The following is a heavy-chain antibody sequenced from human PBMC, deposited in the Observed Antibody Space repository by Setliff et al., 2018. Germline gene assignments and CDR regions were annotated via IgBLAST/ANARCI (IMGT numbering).Heavy chain of an antibody. Sequence: ASVKVSCKASGYTFSSYAMNWVRQAPGQGLEWMGWINTNTGNPTYAQDFTGRFVFSLDTSVSTAYLQISSLKAEDTAVYYCARDLDYQYYYDSSGRDAFDIWGQGTMVTVSS. J-gene: IGHJ3*02. CDR3: ARDLDYQYYYDSSGRDAFDI. CDR1: GYTFSSYA. CDR2: INTNTGNP. V-gene: IGHV7-4-1*02. D-gene: IGHD3-22*01.